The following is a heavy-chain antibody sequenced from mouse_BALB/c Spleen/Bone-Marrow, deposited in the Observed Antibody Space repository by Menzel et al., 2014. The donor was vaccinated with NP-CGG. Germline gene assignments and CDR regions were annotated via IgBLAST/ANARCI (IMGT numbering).Heavy chain of an antibody. CDR2: IDPANGNT. D-gene: IGHD2-1*01. CDR3: ARNGNYGAWFAY. Sequence: VQLKHSGAELVKPGASVKLSCTASGFNIKDTYMHRVKQRPEQGLEWIGRIDPANGNTKYDPKFQGKATITADTSSNTAYLQLSSLTSEDTAVYYCARNGNYGAWFAYWGQGTLVTVSA. J-gene: IGHJ3*01. V-gene: IGHV14-3*02. CDR1: GFNIKDTY.